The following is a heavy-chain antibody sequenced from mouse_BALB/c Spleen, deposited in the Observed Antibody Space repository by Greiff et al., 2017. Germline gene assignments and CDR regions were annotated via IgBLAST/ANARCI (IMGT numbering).Heavy chain of an antibody. J-gene: IGHJ4*01. CDR1: GFTFSSYG. D-gene: IGHD4-1*01. V-gene: IGHV5-6*01. Sequence: EVQRVESGGDLVKPGGSLKLSCAASGFTFSSYGMSWVRQTPDKRLEWVATISSGGSYTYYPDSVKGRFTISRDNAKNTLYLQMSSLKSEDTAMYYCARHKLGRGAMDYWGQGTSVTVSS. CDR2: ISSGGSYT. CDR3: ARHKLGRGAMDY.